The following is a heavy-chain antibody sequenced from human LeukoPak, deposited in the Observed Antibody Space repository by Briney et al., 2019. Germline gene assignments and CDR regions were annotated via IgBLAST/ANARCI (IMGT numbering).Heavy chain of an antibody. D-gene: IGHD6-13*01. CDR3: AREFHIAAFNNAFDI. J-gene: IGHJ3*02. Sequence: GGSLRLSCVVSGFPFSTYSMHWVRQSTGRGLEWVSHTSSSRSTIYYAVCVMGRFTISGDNAKNSLYLQMNSLRAEDTAVYYCAREFHIAAFNNAFDIWGQGTMVTVSS. CDR1: GFPFSTYS. CDR2: TSSSRSTI. V-gene: IGHV3-48*04.